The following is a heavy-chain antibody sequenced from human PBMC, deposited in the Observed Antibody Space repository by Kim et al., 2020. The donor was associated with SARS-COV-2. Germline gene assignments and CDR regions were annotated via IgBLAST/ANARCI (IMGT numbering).Heavy chain of an antibody. CDR3: ARDPVAAAGTMGFADY. CDR2: ISYDGSNK. CDR1: GFTFSSYA. D-gene: IGHD6-13*01. V-gene: IGHV3-30-3*01. Sequence: GGSLRLSCAASGFTFSSYAMHWVRQAPGKGLEWVAVISYDGSNKYYADSVKGRFTISRDNSKNTLYLQMNSLRAEDTAVYYCARDPVAAAGTMGFADYWGQGTLVTVSS. J-gene: IGHJ4*02.